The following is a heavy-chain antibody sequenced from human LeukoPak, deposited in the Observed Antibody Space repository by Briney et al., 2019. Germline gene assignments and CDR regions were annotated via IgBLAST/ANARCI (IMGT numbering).Heavy chain of an antibody. D-gene: IGHD2-2*01. CDR1: GGSFSDYY. CDR2: INHSGST. J-gene: IGHJ4*02. V-gene: IGHV4-34*01. Sequence: SETLSLTCAVYGGSFSDYYWSWIRQPPGKGLESIGEINHSGSTYYNPSLKSRVTISVDTSKNQFSLKLSSVTAADTAVYYCAKIWGSYCSSTSCQNPDDYWGQGTLVTVSS. CDR3: AKIWGSYCSSTSCQNPDDY.